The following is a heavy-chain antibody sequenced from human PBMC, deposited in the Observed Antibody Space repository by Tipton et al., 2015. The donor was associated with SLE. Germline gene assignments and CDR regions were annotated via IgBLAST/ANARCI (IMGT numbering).Heavy chain of an antibody. D-gene: IGHD3-22*01. Sequence: AVSGFTFSNNWMAWVRQAPGKGLEWVAHIREDGSENFYVDSVRGRFAISRDNAQNSLYLHMNSLRAEDTAVYYCVRQSYESSGFSYWGQGTLVTVSS. CDR3: VRQSYESSGFSY. CDR2: IREDGSEN. V-gene: IGHV3-7*01. J-gene: IGHJ4*02. CDR1: GFTFSNNW.